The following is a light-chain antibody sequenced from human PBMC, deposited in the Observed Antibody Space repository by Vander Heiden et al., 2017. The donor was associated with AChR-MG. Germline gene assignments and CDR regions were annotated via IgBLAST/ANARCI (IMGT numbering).Light chain of an antibody. CDR3: QYYDSSLSVVV. Sequence: QSVLTQPPSVSGAPGPRVTISCTGSSSNIGAGYDVHWYQQLPGTAPKLLIYGNSNRPSGVPDRFSGSKSGTSASLAITGLQAEDEADYYGQYYDSSLSVVVFGGGTKLTVL. CDR1: SSNIGAGYD. J-gene: IGLJ2*01. V-gene: IGLV1-40*01. CDR2: GNS.